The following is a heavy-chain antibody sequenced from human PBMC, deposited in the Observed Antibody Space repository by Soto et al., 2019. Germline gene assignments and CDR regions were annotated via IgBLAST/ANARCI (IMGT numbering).Heavy chain of an antibody. CDR2: ISYDGSNK. J-gene: IGHJ6*02. CDR3: AKGIGSFNYYYYGMDV. D-gene: IGHD6-6*01. CDR1: GFTFSDAW. V-gene: IGHV3-30*18. Sequence: GGSLRLSCAASGFTFSDAWMSWVRQAPGKGLEWVAVISYDGSNKYYADSVKGRFTISRDNSKNTLYLQMNSLRAEDTAVYYCAKGIGSFNYYYYGMDVWGQGTTVTVSS.